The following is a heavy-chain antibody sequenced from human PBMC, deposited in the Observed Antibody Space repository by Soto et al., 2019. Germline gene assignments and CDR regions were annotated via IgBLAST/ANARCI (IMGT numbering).Heavy chain of an antibody. V-gene: IGHV1-18*01. J-gene: IGHJ5*01. CDR3: ARLIGNSWLDS. D-gene: IGHD3-16*01. CDR1: GYTFTSYG. CDR2: ISAYNGNT. Sequence: ASVKVSCKASGYTFTSYGISWVRQAPGQGLEWMGWISAYNGNTNYAQKLQGRVTMTTDTSNNQFSLHLNSVTPDDTAVYYCARLIGNSWLDSWGQGTLVTVSS.